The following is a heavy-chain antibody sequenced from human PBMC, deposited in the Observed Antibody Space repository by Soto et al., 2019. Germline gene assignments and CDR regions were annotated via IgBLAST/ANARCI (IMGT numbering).Heavy chain of an antibody. CDR2: ISGYSGNT. Sequence: GASVKVSCKASGYTFTSYGFSWVRQAPGQGLEWMGWISGYSGNTNYAQKFQGRVTMTTDTSTSTAYMELRSLRSDDTAVYYCARSGSGAAYYYHGLDVWGQGTTVTVSS. J-gene: IGHJ6*02. D-gene: IGHD7-27*01. V-gene: IGHV1-18*04. CDR1: GYTFTSYG. CDR3: ARSGSGAAYYYHGLDV.